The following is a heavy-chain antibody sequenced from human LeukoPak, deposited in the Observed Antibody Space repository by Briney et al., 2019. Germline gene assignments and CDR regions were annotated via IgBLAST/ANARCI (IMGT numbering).Heavy chain of an antibody. D-gene: IGHD2-15*01. J-gene: IGHJ6*03. CDR2: VSSSSSLI. Sequence: PGGSLRLSCAASGFTLNMYSMNWVRQAPGKGLEWVSYVSSSSSLIYYSDSVRGRFTISRDSATNSVSLQMNSLRVEDTAVYYCAREDAYCSGGSCYTWYYMDVWGKGTTVTVSS. CDR3: AREDAYCSGGSCYTWYYMDV. CDR1: GFTLNMYS. V-gene: IGHV3-48*01.